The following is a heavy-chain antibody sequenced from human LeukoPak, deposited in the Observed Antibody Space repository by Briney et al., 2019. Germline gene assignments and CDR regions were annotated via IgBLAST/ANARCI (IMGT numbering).Heavy chain of an antibody. CDR1: GFTFSSYG. CDR2: IYSGGST. V-gene: IGHV3-53*01. D-gene: IGHD3-9*01. J-gene: IGHJ4*02. CDR3: ARAILTGYRYYFDY. Sequence: PGGSLRLSCAASGFTFSSYGMSWVRQAPGKGLEWVSVIYSGGSTYYADSVKGRFTISRDNSKNTLYLQMNSLRAEDTAVYYCARAILTGYRYYFDYWGQGTLVTVSS.